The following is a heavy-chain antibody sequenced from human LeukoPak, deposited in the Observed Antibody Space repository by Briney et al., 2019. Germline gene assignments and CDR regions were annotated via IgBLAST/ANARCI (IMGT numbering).Heavy chain of an antibody. D-gene: IGHD6-19*01. Sequence: GGSLRLSCAASGFTFSSYAMSWVRQAPGKGLEWVSVIYSGGSTDYTDSVKGRFTISRDNSKNTLYLQMNSLRAEDTAVYYCARDSSGWYYFDYWGQGILVTVSS. CDR2: IYSGGST. V-gene: IGHV3-66*01. J-gene: IGHJ4*02. CDR3: ARDSSGWYYFDY. CDR1: GFTFSSYA.